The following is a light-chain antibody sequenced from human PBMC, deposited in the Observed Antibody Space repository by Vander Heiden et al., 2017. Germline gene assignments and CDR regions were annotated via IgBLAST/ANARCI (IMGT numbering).Light chain of an antibody. CDR2: DAS. J-gene: IGKJ1*01. V-gene: IGKV1-39*01. CDR1: QSISSY. CDR3: QQSYSPPPWT. Sequence: DIQMTQSPSSLSAFVGDRVTITCRSSQSISSYLNWYQQKPGKAPKLLINDASSLQSGVPSRFSGSGYGTDFSLTSSSLQPEDFATYYCQQSYSPPPWTFGQGTKVEIK.